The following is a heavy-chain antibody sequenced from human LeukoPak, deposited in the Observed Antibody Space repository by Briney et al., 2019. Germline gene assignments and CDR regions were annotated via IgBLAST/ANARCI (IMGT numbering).Heavy chain of an antibody. V-gene: IGHV1-18*01. Sequence: ASVKVSCKASGFPFTTYGINWVRRAPGQGLEWMGWINTYNGDTNYAQKFRGRVTMTTDTSTSTVYIELRSLTSDDTAAYYCAREWWGYDVLTGDNWFDPWGQGTLVTVSS. D-gene: IGHD3-9*01. CDR3: AREWWGYDVLTGDNWFDP. J-gene: IGHJ5*02. CDR1: GFPFTTYG. CDR2: INTYNGDT.